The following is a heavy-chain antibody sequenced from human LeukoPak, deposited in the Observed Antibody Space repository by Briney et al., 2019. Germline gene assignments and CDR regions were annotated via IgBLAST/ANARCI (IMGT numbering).Heavy chain of an antibody. CDR1: GGSISSSSYY. CDR2: IYYSGST. Sequence: SETLSLTCTVSGGSISSSSYYWGWIRQPPGKGLEWIGSIYYSGSTYYNPSLKSRVTISVDTSKNQFSLKLSSVTAADTAVYYCARDMKWEPNFDYGAREPWSPSPQ. CDR3: ARDMKWEPNFDY. D-gene: IGHD1-26*01. J-gene: IGHJ4*02. V-gene: IGHV4-39*07.